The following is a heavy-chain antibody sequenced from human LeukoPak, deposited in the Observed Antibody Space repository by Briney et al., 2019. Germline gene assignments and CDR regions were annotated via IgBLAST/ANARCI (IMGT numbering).Heavy chain of an antibody. V-gene: IGHV1-69*13. J-gene: IGHJ4*02. D-gene: IGHD5-12*01. Sequence: SVKVSCTASGGTFSSYAISWVRQAPGQGLEWMGGIIPIFGTANYAQKFQGRVTITADESTSTAYMELSSLRSEDTAVYYCARSVEWLRDYYFDYWGQGTLVTVSS. CDR3: ARSVEWLRDYYFDY. CDR2: IIPIFGTA. CDR1: GGTFSSYA.